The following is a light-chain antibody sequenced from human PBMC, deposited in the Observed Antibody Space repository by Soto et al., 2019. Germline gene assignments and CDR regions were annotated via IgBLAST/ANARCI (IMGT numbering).Light chain of an antibody. J-gene: IGKJ4*01. CDR3: QQYRDWPLT. Sequence: EVVMTQSPVTLSVSPGERATLSCRARQSVYGSLAWYQQKPGQAPRLLIHGASNRATDIPARFSGSGSGSEFSLSIIGLQSDDFSFYYFQQYRDWPLTCGGGTKVEIK. CDR1: QSVYGS. CDR2: GAS. V-gene: IGKV3-15*01.